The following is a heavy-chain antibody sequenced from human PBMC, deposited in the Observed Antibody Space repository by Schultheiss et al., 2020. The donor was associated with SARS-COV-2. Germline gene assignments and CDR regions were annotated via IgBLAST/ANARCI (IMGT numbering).Heavy chain of an antibody. V-gene: IGHV4-59*08. Sequence: ETLSLTCTVSGASISSFYWSWIRQTPGKGLEWIGYIYYSVNTWYNPSLKSRVTISGDTSKNQFSLKLNSVTAADTAVYYCARRRQDTNAYSYFDSWGQGTLVTVSS. CDR2: IYYSVNT. CDR3: ARRRQDTNAYSYFDS. D-gene: IGHD4-11*01. J-gene: IGHJ4*02. CDR1: GASISSFY.